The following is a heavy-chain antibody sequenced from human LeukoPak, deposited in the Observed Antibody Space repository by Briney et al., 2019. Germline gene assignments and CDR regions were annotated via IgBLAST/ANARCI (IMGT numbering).Heavy chain of an antibody. Sequence: ASVKVSCKASGYTFTSYGISWVRQAPGQGREWMGWISAYNGNPNYAQKLQGRVTMTTDTSPSTAYMELRSLRSDDTAVYYCARGSTGYYGSGSEYWGQGTLVTVSS. D-gene: IGHD3-10*01. CDR3: ARGSTGYYGSGSEY. V-gene: IGHV1-18*01. CDR2: ISAYNGNP. J-gene: IGHJ4*02. CDR1: GYTFTSYG.